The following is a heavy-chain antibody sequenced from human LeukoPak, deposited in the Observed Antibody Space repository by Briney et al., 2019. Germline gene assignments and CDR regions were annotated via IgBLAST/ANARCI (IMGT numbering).Heavy chain of an antibody. V-gene: IGHV3-48*02. CDR2: ISSSSSTI. CDR1: GFTFSSYS. D-gene: IGHD5-18*01. J-gene: IGHJ3*02. CDR3: ARVMNSYGYGPESDAFDI. Sequence: PGGSLRLSCAASGFTFSSYSMNWVRQAPGKGLEWVSYISSSSSTICYADSVKGRFTISRDNAKNSLYLQMNSLRDEDTAVYYCARVMNSYGYGPESDAFDIWGQGTMVTVSS.